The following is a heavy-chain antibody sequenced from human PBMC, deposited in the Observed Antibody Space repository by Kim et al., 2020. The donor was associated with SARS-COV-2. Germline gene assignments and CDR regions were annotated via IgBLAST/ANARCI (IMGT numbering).Heavy chain of an antibody. CDR3: ARAPITMIVVVNAFDI. J-gene: IGHJ3*02. V-gene: IGHV4-31*03. D-gene: IGHD3-22*01. CDR1: FVSLRRGGSY. CDR2: IYYSGST. Sequence: SETLSLPFPFSFVSLRRGGSYWSWLRQHPGKGLEWIGYIYYSGSTYYNPSLKSRVTISVDTSKNQFSLKLSSVTAADTAVYYCARAPITMIVVVNAFDIWGQGTMVTVSS.